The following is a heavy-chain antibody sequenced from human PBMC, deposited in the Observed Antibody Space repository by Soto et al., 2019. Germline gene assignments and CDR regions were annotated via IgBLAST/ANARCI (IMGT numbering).Heavy chain of an antibody. Sequence: GGSLRLSCAASGFTFSSYAMSWVRQAPGKGLEWVSAISGSGGSTYYADSVKGRFTISRDNSKNTLYLQMNSLRAEDTAVYYCAKDHQLWFGESVPNYFDYWGQGTLVTVSS. J-gene: IGHJ4*02. D-gene: IGHD3-10*01. V-gene: IGHV3-23*01. CDR2: ISGSGGST. CDR3: AKDHQLWFGESVPNYFDY. CDR1: GFTFSSYA.